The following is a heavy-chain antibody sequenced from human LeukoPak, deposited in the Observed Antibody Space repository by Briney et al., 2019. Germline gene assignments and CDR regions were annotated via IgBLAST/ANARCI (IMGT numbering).Heavy chain of an antibody. D-gene: IGHD3-3*01. V-gene: IGHV3-48*01. CDR2: ISSSSSTI. J-gene: IGHJ3*02. Sequence: GGSLRLSCAASGFTFSSYSMNWVRQAPGKGLEWVSYISSSSSTIYYADSVKGRFTISRDNAKNSLYLQMNSLRAEDTAVYYCARGRGGAFWSGYPPRLLAFDIWGQGTMVTVSS. CDR1: GFTFSSYS. CDR3: ARGRGGAFWSGYPPRLLAFDI.